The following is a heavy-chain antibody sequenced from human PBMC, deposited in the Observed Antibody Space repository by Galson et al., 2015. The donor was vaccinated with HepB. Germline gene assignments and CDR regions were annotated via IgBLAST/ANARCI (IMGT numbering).Heavy chain of an antibody. CDR2: IYYSGGT. CDR1: GGSISSYY. V-gene: IGHV4-59*08. J-gene: IGHJ6*02. Sequence: LSLTCTVSGGSISSYYWSWIRQPPGKGLEWIGYIYYSGGTNYNPSLKSRVTISVDTSKNQFSLKLSSVTAADTAVYYCARVQYYYYGMDVWGQGTTVTVSS. CDR3: ARVQYYYYGMDV.